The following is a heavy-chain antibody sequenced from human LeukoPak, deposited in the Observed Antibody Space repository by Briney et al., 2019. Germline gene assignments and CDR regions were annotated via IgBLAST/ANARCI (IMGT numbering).Heavy chain of an antibody. V-gene: IGHV3-11*04. CDR1: RFTFSDYY. CDR2: ISTSGSTI. CDR3: ARGNRWPSTFDI. Sequence: PGGSLRLSCAASRFTFSDYYMSWIRQAPGKGLEWVAYISTSGSTIYYADSVKGRFTISRDNAKNSLYLQMNSLRAEDTAIYYCARGNRWPSTFDIWGQGTMVTVSS. D-gene: IGHD4-23*01. J-gene: IGHJ3*02.